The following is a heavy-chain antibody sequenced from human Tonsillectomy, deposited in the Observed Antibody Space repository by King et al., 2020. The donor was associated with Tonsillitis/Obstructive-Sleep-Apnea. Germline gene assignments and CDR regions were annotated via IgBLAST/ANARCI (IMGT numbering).Heavy chain of an antibody. CDR2: FIPIFRTT. Sequence: QLVQSGAEVKKPGSSVKGSCKASGGTSRRSAITWVRQAPGQGLEWMGGFIPIFRTTNTAQKFQGRVTITADESTNTTYMELSSLTSEDTAVYYCARGAFVAAAGPYFDYWGQGTLVTVSA. CDR3: ARGAFVAAAGPYFDY. V-gene: IGHV1-69*01. J-gene: IGHJ4*02. CDR1: GGTSRRSA. D-gene: IGHD6-13*01.